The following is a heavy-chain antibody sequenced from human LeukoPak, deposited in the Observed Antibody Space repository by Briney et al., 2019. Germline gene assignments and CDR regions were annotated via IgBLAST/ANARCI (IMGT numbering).Heavy chain of an antibody. Sequence: SETLSLTCAVYGGSFSGYFWSWIRQPPGKGLEWIGEINHSGITNYNPSLQSRVTISVDTSNTQFSLKLSSVTAADTAVYYCARVRAIGVGRRYYFEYWGQGTLVTVSS. CDR2: INHSGIT. D-gene: IGHD3-16*01. CDR1: GGSFSGYF. V-gene: IGHV4-34*01. J-gene: IGHJ4*02. CDR3: ARVRAIGVGRRYYFEY.